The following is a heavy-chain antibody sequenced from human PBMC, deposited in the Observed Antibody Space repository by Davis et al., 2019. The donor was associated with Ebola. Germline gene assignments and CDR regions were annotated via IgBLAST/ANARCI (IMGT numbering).Heavy chain of an antibody. Sequence: SVPVSCLPSRYSFTNYAMHWVRQAPAHSLDWMGWIHAGTGNTKYSQKFQGRVTITRDTSASTAYMELSSLRSEDTAVYYCARESGPFLEWLLPFDYWGQGTLVTVSS. CDR3: ARESGPFLEWLLPFDY. J-gene: IGHJ4*02. CDR1: RYSFTNYA. D-gene: IGHD3-3*02. V-gene: IGHV1-3*01. CDR2: IHAGTGNT.